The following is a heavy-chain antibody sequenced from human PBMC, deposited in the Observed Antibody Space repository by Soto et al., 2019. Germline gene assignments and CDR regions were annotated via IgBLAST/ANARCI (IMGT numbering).Heavy chain of an antibody. CDR2: IIPIFGTA. CDR3: ARGGITMVRGVMRYYYYGMDV. Sequence: QVQLVQSGAEVKKPGSSVKVSCKASGGTFSSYAISWVRQAPGQGLEWMGGIIPIFGTANYAQKFQGRVTITADESTSTAYMELSSLRSEDTVVYYCARGGITMVRGVMRYYYYGMDVWGQGTTVTVSS. V-gene: IGHV1-69*01. J-gene: IGHJ6*02. CDR1: GGTFSSYA. D-gene: IGHD3-10*01.